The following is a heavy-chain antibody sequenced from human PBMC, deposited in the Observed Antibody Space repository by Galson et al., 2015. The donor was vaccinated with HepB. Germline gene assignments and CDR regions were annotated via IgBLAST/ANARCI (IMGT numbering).Heavy chain of an antibody. CDR1: GISLSSYA. CDR2: MTGGRETT. J-gene: IGHJ6*02. Sequence: SLRLSCAVSGISLSSYAMTWVRQAPGKGLEWVSAMTGGRETTYYADSVTGRFTISRDSSKNTLYLQMDSLRAEDTAVYYCAKPRKASISMIRGARPPHFAMNVWGQGTTVTVSS. V-gene: IGHV3-23*01. CDR3: AKPRKASISMIRGARPPHFAMNV. D-gene: IGHD3-10*01.